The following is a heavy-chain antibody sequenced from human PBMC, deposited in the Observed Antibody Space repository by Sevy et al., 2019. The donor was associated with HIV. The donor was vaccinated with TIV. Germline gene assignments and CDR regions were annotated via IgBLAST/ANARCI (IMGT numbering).Heavy chain of an antibody. V-gene: IGHV3-30-3*01. D-gene: IGHD2-2*01. CDR1: GFTFRSYA. CDR3: ARLLIVPATMPRLPDYYFYGMDV. Sequence: GGSLRLSCAASGFTFRSYAIHWVRQAPGKGLEWVAVISYDGNTKYYADSVKGRFTISRDNSKNTLYLQMNSLRVEDTAVYYCARLLIVPATMPRLPDYYFYGMDVWGQGTTVTVSS. CDR2: ISYDGNTK. J-gene: IGHJ6*02.